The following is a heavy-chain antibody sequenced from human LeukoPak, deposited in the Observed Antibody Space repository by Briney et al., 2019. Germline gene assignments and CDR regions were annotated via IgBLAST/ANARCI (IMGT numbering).Heavy chain of an antibody. CDR2: IHYSGST. Sequence: SETLSLTCTVSGGSISSYYWSWIRQPPGKGLEWIGYIHYSGSTHYNPSLRSRVTISVDTSKNQFYLKLSSVTAADTAIYYCARRSGVVAAGDAFDIWGRGTMVTVSS. J-gene: IGHJ3*02. V-gene: IGHV4-59*08. CDR1: GGSISSYY. CDR3: ARRSGVVAAGDAFDI. D-gene: IGHD2-15*01.